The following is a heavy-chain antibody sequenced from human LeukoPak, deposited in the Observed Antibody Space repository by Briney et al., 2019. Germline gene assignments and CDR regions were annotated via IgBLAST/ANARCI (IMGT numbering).Heavy chain of an antibody. D-gene: IGHD6-6*01. CDR3: ARGYSSSSQYAFDI. Sequence: GASVKVSCKASGGTFSSYAISWVRQAPGQGLEWMGGIIPIFGTAIYAQKFQGRVTITTDESTSTAYMELSSLRSEDTAVYYCARGYSSSSQYAFDIWGQGTMVTVSS. J-gene: IGHJ3*02. V-gene: IGHV1-69*05. CDR2: IIPIFGTA. CDR1: GGTFSSYA.